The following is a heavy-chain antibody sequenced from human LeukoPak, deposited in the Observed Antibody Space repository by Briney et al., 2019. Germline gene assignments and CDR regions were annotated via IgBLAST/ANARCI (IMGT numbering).Heavy chain of an antibody. CDR1: GGSISDYY. CDR3: ARDLYGDYGVFGY. Sequence: SETLSLTCTVSGGSISDYYWSWIRQPAGKGLEWIGRVHTSGSTNYNPSLKSRVTMSVDTSKNQFSLRLNTVTAADTAVYYCARDLYGDYGVFGYWGQGTLVTVSS. V-gene: IGHV4-4*07. J-gene: IGHJ4*02. CDR2: VHTSGST. D-gene: IGHD4-17*01.